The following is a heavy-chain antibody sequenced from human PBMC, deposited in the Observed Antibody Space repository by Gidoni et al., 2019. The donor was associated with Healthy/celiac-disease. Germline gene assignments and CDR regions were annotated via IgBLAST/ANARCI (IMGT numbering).Heavy chain of an antibody. J-gene: IGHJ4*02. Sequence: EVQLVESGGGWVKPGGSLRLSCAASGFNFSNAWMSWVRQAPGQGLGWVGRIKSKTDGGTTDYAAPVKGRFTISRDDSKNTLYLQMNSLKTEDTAVYYCTTVHRAEGSVEFDYWGQGTLVTVSS. D-gene: IGHD3-10*01. CDR2: IKSKTDGGTT. CDR1: GFNFSNAW. CDR3: TTVHRAEGSVEFDY. V-gene: IGHV3-15*01.